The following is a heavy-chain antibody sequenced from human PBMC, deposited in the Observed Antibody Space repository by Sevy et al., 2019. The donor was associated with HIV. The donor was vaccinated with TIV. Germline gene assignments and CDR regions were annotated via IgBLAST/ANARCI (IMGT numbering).Heavy chain of an antibody. V-gene: IGHV4-34*01. CDR3: ALEAGISGSGTARGVFDT. J-gene: IGHJ4*02. CDR2: ISHGGSP. Sequence: SETLSLTCAVYGGPVSGYYWSWMRQSPEKELGRIGEISHGGSPIYNPSLRSRVTISLDTSTRQMSLKMNSVTAADAATYYCALEAGISGSGTARGVFDTWGQGTVVTVSS. CDR1: GGPVSGYY. D-gene: IGHD3-10*01.